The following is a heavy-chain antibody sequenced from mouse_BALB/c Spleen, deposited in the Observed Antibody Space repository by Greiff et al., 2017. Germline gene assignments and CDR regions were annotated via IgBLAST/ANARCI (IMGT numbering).Heavy chain of an antibody. Sequence: VQLQQPGAELVRPGASVKLSCKASGYTFTSYWINWVKQRPGQGLEWIGNIYPSDSYTNYNQKFKDKATLTVDKSSSTAYMQLSSPTSEDSAVYYCTRDSYDGAWFAYWGQGTLVTVSA. V-gene: IGHV1-69*02. D-gene: IGHD2-12*01. CDR1: GYTFTSYW. CDR2: IYPSDSYT. CDR3: TRDSYDGAWFAY. J-gene: IGHJ3*01.